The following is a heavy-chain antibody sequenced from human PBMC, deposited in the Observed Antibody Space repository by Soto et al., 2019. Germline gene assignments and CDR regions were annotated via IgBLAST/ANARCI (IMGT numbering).Heavy chain of an antibody. Sequence: ASVKVSCKASGYTFTGYYIHWVRQAPGQGLEWMGWINPNKGDTIYARKLQGRVTMTRDTSTSTAYMEMSGLTFDDTAVYYCARHSGYDYGFDYWGQGTLVTVSS. CDR1: GYTFTGYY. CDR3: ARHSGYDYGFDY. J-gene: IGHJ4*02. D-gene: IGHD5-12*01. V-gene: IGHV1-2*02. CDR2: INPNKGDT.